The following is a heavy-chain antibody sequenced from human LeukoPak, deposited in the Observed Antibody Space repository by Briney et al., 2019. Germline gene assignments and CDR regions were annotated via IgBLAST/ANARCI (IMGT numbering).Heavy chain of an antibody. J-gene: IGHJ6*03. CDR3: ARGKLWFGKNYYYYYYMDV. D-gene: IGHD3-10*01. V-gene: IGHV1-69*06. CDR2: IIPIFGTA. Sequence: SVKVSCKASGGTFSSYAISGLRQAPGQGLEWMGGIIPIFGTANYAQKFQGRVTITADKSTSTAYMELSSLRSEDTAVYYCARGKLWFGKNYYYYYYMDVWGKGTTVTVSS. CDR1: GGTFSSYA.